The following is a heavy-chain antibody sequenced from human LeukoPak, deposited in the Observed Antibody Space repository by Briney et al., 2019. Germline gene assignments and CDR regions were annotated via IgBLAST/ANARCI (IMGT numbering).Heavy chain of an antibody. V-gene: IGHV4-59*08. J-gene: IGHJ3*02. Sequence: SETLSLTCTVSGDSINGYSINSYYWNWIRQPPGKGLEWIGYIYYSGTTTYNPSLKSRVTISVDTSKNLFSLKLSSVTAADTAVYYCARRPGRVWIAARENAFDIWGQGTMVTVSS. CDR3: ARRPGRVWIAARENAFDI. CDR2: IYYSGTT. CDR1: GDSINGYSINSYY. D-gene: IGHD6-6*01.